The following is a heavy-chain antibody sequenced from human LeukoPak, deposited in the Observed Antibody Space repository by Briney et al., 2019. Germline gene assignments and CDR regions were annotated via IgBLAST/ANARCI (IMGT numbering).Heavy chain of an antibody. Sequence: GGSLRLFCAASGFTFSSYAMHWVRQAPGKGLEWVAVISYDGSNKYYADSVKGRFTISRDNSKNTLYLQMNSLRAEDTAVYYCARHGVIAAAGSTGIDYWGQGTLVTVSS. D-gene: IGHD6-13*01. V-gene: IGHV3-30*04. CDR3: ARHGVIAAAGSTGIDY. J-gene: IGHJ4*02. CDR2: ISYDGSNK. CDR1: GFTFSSYA.